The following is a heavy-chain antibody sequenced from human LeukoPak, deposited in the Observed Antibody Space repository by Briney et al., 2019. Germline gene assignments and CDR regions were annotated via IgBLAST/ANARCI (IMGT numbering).Heavy chain of an antibody. Sequence: GRSLRLSCAASGFTFSSYAMQWVRQAPGKGLEWLAFISNDGNNKYYAGSVKGRFTISRDNSKNTLYLQMNSLRAEDTAVYYCARRNAVSRIIMVRGYYYSGMDVWGQGTTVTVSS. J-gene: IGHJ6*02. CDR1: GFTFSSYA. D-gene: IGHD3-10*01. V-gene: IGHV3-30*04. CDR2: ISNDGNNK. CDR3: ARRNAVSRIIMVRGYYYSGMDV.